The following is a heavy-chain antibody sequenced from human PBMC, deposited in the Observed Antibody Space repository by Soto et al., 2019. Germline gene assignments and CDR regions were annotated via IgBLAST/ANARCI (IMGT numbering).Heavy chain of an antibody. V-gene: IGHV3-23*01. J-gene: IGHJ6*02. D-gene: IGHD3-22*01. CDR3: AKRYGSSGYRPMDV. CDR2: ISGSGGST. Sequence: GGSLRLSCAASGFTFSSYAMSWVRQAPGKGLEWVSAISGSGGSTYYADSVKGRLTISRDNSKNTLYLQMNSLRAEDTAVYYCAKRYGSSGYRPMDVWGQGATVTVSS. CDR1: GFTFSSYA.